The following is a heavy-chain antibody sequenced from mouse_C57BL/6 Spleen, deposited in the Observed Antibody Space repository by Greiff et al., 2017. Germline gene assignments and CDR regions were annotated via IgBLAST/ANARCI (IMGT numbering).Heavy chain of an antibody. V-gene: IGHV1-4*01. J-gene: IGHJ3*01. CDR3: AGDSYGFAY. CDR2: INPISGYT. Sequence: QVQLQQSGAELARPGASVKMSCKASGYTFTSYTMHWVKQRPGQGLEWIGYINPISGYTKYNQKFKDKATLTADKSSSTAYMQLSSLTSEDSAFYDCAGDSYGFAYWGQGTLVTVSA. D-gene: IGHD3-3*01. CDR1: GYTFTSYT.